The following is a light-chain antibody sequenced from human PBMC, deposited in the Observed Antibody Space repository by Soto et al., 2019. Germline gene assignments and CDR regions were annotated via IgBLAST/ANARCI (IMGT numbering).Light chain of an antibody. CDR2: LNSDGSH. J-gene: IGLJ1*01. CDR1: SGHSSYA. V-gene: IGLV4-69*01. CDR3: QTWGTGIHYV. Sequence: QAVVTQSPSASASLGASVKLTCTLSSGHSSYAIAWHQQQPEKGPRYLMKLNSDGSHSKGDGFPDRFSGSSSGAERYLTISSLQSEDEADYYCQTWGTGIHYVFGTGTKVTVL.